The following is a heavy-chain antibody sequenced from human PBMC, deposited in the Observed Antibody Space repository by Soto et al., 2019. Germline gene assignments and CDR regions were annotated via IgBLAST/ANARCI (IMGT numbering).Heavy chain of an antibody. CDR3: ARDQVNYYYGMDV. Sequence: SETLSLTCTVSGGSISSGDYYWSWIRQPPGKGLEWIGYIYYSGSTYYNPSLKSRVTISVDTSKNQFSLKLSSVTAADTAVYYCARDQVNYYYGMDVWGQGTTVTVSS. CDR2: IYYSGST. CDR1: GGSISSGDYY. D-gene: IGHD4-4*01. V-gene: IGHV4-30-4*01. J-gene: IGHJ6*02.